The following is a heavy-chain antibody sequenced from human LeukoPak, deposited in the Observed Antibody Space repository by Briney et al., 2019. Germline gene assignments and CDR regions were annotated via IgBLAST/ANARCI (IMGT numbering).Heavy chain of an antibody. CDR3: ARDINYGDLRLYDAFDI. D-gene: IGHD4-17*01. CDR2: INTSAGST. Sequence: GASVKVSCKASGYTFTSYYMHWVRQAPGQELEWMGIINTSAGSTSYAQKFQGRVTMTRDTSTSTVYMELSSLRSEDTAVYYCARDINYGDLRLYDAFDIWGQGTMVTVSS. J-gene: IGHJ3*02. CDR1: GYTFTSYY. V-gene: IGHV1-46*01.